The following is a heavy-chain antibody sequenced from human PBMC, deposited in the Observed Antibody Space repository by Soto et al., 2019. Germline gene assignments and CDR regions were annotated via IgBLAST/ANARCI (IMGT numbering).Heavy chain of an antibody. D-gene: IGHD2-15*01. CDR2: ISSSSSTI. J-gene: IGHJ4*02. V-gene: IGHV3-48*02. CDR3: ARDGCSGGSCYWDC. CDR1: GFTFSSYS. Sequence: EVQLVESGGGLVQPGGSLRLSCAASGFTFSSYSMNWVRQAPGKGLEWVSYISSSSSTIYYADSVKGRFTISRDNAKNSLYQQMNSLRDEGTAVYYCARDGCSGGSCYWDCWGQGTLVTASS.